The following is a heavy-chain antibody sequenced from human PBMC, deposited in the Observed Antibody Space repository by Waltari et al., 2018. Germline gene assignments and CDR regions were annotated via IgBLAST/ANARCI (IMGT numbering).Heavy chain of an antibody. CDR2: IIPIFGTA. J-gene: IGHJ4*02. CDR3: ASPFGGYSYGHRGYFDY. Sequence: QVQLVQSGAEVKKPGSSVKVSCKASGGTFSSYAISWVRQAPGQGLEGMGGIIPIFGTANYAQKFQGRVTITADESTSTAYMELSSLRSEDTAVYYCASPFGGYSYGHRGYFDYWGQGTLVTVSS. CDR1: GGTFSSYA. V-gene: IGHV1-69*01. D-gene: IGHD5-18*01.